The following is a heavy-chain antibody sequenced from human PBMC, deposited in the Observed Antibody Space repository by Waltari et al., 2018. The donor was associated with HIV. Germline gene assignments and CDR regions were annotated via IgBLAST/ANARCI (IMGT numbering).Heavy chain of an antibody. CDR3: ARDVWDWGLDY. CDR1: GGSINSGGYY. J-gene: IGHJ4*02. D-gene: IGHD7-27*01. Sequence: QVQLQESGPGLVKPSQTLSLTCTVSGGSINSGGYYWTWIRQRPGKGLEWIGYIYDTGSTYYNPSLKSRVTISLGTSNNQFSLKVRSVSAADTAVYYCARDVWDWGLDYWGWGTQVTVSA. CDR2: IYDTGST. V-gene: IGHV4-31*03.